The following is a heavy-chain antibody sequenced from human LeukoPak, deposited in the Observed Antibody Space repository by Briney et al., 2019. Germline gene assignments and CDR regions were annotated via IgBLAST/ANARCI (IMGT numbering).Heavy chain of an antibody. Sequence: PGGSLRLSCAASGFTVSSDYMSWVRQAPGKGLEWVSVIYSGGSTYYADSVKGRFTISRDNSKNTLYLQMNSLRAEDTAVYYCAKDENLGVVANDYWGQGTLVTVSS. V-gene: IGHV3-53*01. CDR1: GFTVSSDY. CDR3: AKDENLGVVANDY. J-gene: IGHJ4*02. D-gene: IGHD3-3*01. CDR2: IYSGGST.